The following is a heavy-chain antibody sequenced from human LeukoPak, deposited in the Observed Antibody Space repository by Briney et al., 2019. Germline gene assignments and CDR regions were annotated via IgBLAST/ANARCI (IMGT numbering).Heavy chain of an antibody. J-gene: IGHJ4*02. CDR3: ANYRKPQGLDY. V-gene: IGHV3-23*01. CDR2: ISSNGADT. CDR1: GFTFSRSA. Sequence: GGSLRLSCAASGFTFSRSAMTWVRQAPGQGLEYVSTISSNGADTYYADSVKGRFTISRDNSKNTLNLQMTSLRVEDTAVYYCANYRKPQGLDYWGQGTLVTVSS. D-gene: IGHD1-14*01.